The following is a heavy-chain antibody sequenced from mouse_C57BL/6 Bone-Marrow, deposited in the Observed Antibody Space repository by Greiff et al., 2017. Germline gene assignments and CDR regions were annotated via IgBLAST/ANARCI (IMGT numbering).Heavy chain of an antibody. V-gene: IGHV2-6-1*01. CDR1: GFSLTSYG. Sequence: QVQLKESGPGLVAPSQSLSITCTVSGFSLTSYGVHWVRQPPGKGLEWLVVIWSDGSTTYNSALNARLSISKDNSKSQVFLKMNRLRTDDTAMYYCARHGPSRESDAMDYWGQGTSVTVSS. CDR3: ARHGPSRESDAMDY. CDR2: IWSDGST. J-gene: IGHJ4*01.